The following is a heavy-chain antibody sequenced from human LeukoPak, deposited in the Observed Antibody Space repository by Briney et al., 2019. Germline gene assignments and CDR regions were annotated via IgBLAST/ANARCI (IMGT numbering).Heavy chain of an antibody. CDR2: IYSGGST. Sequence: GGSLRLSCAASGFTVSSNYMSWVRQAPGKGLEWVSVIYSGGSTYYADSVKGRFTISRDNSKNTLYLQMNSLRAEDTAVYYCATSALNYGSGLKYWGQGTLVTVSS. V-gene: IGHV3-66*01. J-gene: IGHJ4*02. CDR3: ATSALNYGSGLKY. D-gene: IGHD3-10*01. CDR1: GFTVSSNY.